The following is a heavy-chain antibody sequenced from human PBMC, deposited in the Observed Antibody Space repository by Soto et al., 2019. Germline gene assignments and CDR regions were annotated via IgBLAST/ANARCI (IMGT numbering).Heavy chain of an antibody. CDR1: GFTFSGSA. V-gene: IGHV3-73*01. D-gene: IGHD2-2*01. J-gene: IGHJ3*02. CDR3: TRLVVPAADDAFDI. Sequence: GGSLRLSCAASGFTFSGSAMHWVRQASGKGLEWVGRIRSKANSYATAYTASVKGRFTISRDDSKNTAYLQMNSLKTEDTAVYYCTRLVVPAADDAFDIWGQGTMVTVSS. CDR2: IRSKANSYAT.